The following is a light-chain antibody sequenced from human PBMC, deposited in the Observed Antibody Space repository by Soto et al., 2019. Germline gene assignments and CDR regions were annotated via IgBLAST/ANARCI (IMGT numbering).Light chain of an antibody. V-gene: IGLV2-14*01. CDR2: EVS. CDR3: SSYTNSDTWV. Sequence: QSALTQPASVSGSPGQSITISCTGSSSDIGGYNYVSWYQPYPGKAPKLMIYEVSNRPSGISNRFSASKSGNTASLTISGLQAEDETDYYCSSYTNSDTWVFGGGTKLTVL. CDR1: SSDIGGYNY. J-gene: IGLJ3*02.